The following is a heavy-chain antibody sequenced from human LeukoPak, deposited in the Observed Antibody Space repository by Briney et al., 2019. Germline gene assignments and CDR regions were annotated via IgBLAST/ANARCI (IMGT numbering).Heavy chain of an antibody. CDR2: IYYSGST. Sequence: SETLSLTCTVSGGSINSYYWSWIRQPPGKGLEWIGYIYYSGSTNYNPSLKSRVTISLDTSNNQFSLKLSSVIAADTAVYYCARDTSGYRRGSFDYWGQGTLVTVSS. D-gene: IGHD3-22*01. CDR3: ARDTSGYRRGSFDY. CDR1: GGSINSYY. V-gene: IGHV4-59*01. J-gene: IGHJ4*02.